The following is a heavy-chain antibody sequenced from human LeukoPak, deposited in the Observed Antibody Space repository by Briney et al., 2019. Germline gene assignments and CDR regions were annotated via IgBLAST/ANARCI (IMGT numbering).Heavy chain of an antibody. J-gene: IGHJ4*02. CDR3: ARRAGAYSHPYDY. CDR2: IYSAGNT. D-gene: IGHD4/OR15-4a*01. CDR1: GFTVSSNS. Sequence: GGSLRLSCTVSGFTVSSNSMSWVRQAPGKGLEWVSFIYSAGNTHYSDSVEGRFTISIDNSKNTLYLQMNSLRAKDTAVYYCARRAGAYSHPYDYWGQGTLVTVSS. V-gene: IGHV3-53*01.